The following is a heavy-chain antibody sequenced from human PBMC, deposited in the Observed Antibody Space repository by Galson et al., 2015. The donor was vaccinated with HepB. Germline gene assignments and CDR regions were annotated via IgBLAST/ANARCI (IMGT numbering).Heavy chain of an antibody. CDR3: ATSRNSGYYGRWFGP. V-gene: IGHV1-18*04. Sequence: SVKVSCKASGYTFTSYGISWVRQAPGQGLEWMGWISGYNGNTNYAQKFQGRVTMTTDTSTSTGYMELRSLRSDDTAVYFCATSRNSGYYGRWFGPWGQGTLVTVSS. J-gene: IGHJ5*02. D-gene: IGHD5-12*01. CDR2: ISGYNGNT. CDR1: GYTFTSYG.